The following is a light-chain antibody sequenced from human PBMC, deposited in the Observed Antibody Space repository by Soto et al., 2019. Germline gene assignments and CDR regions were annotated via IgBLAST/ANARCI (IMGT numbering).Light chain of an antibody. CDR3: QQRNVWPPIT. Sequence: VLTKTTATLSLSPGERATLSCRASQSIHTSLAWYQQKSGKPPRLVIYDSTLRANGVPDRFGGSRSGTEFTLTINSLEPEDFAVYYCQQRNVWPPITFGQRTRLEI. J-gene: IGKJ5*01. CDR2: DST. V-gene: IGKV3-11*01. CDR1: QSIHTS.